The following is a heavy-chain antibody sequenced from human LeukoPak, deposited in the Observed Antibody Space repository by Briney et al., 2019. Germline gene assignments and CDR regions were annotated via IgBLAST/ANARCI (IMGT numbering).Heavy chain of an antibody. CDR1: GGSISSGDYY. D-gene: IGHD6-13*01. CDR2: INHSGST. Sequence: SETLSLTCTVSGGSISSGDYYWSWIRQPPGKGLEWIGEINHSGSTNYNPSLKSRVTISVDTSKNQFSLKLSSVTAADTAVYYCARGRWRRGMDVWGQGTTVTVSS. V-gene: IGHV4-39*07. J-gene: IGHJ6*02. CDR3: ARGRWRRGMDV.